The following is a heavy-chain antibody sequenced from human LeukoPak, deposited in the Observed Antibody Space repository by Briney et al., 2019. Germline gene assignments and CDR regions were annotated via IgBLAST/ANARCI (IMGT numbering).Heavy chain of an antibody. V-gene: IGHV3-23*01. Sequence: QPGGSLRLSCAASGFTSSSYAMSWVRQAPGKGLEWASSISNNTYYADSVKGRFTISGDNSKNTLYLQMNSLRAEDTAVYYCAKDWPSEWQQLPAYDALDIWGQGTLVTVSS. D-gene: IGHD6-13*01. CDR2: ISNNT. J-gene: IGHJ3*02. CDR3: AKDWPSEWQQLPAYDALDI. CDR1: GFTSSSYA.